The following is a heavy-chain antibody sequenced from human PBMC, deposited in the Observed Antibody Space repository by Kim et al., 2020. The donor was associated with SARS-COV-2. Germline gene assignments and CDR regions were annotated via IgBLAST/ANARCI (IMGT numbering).Heavy chain of an antibody. Sequence: GGSLRLSCAASGFTFSSYAMNWVRQAPGKGLEWVTIISYDGSNKYYADFVKGRFTISRDNSKNTLYLQMNSLRADDTAVYYCARSRDDYNHRYFDYWGQGTLVTVSS. J-gene: IGHJ4*02. CDR2: ISYDGSNK. V-gene: IGHV3-30-3*01. CDR1: GFTFSSYA. D-gene: IGHD4-4*01. CDR3: ARSRDDYNHRYFDY.